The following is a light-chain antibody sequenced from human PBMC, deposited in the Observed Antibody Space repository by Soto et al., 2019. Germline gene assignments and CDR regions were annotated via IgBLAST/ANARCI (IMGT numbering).Light chain of an antibody. CDR3: CSYAGSSTSPYV. CDR2: EGS. J-gene: IGLJ1*01. CDR1: SSDFGSHNL. V-gene: IGLV2-23*01. Sequence: QSVLTQPASVSGSPGQSITISCTGTSSDFGSHNLVSWYQQHPGKAPKLMIYEGSKRPSGVSNRFSGSKSGNTASLTISGLQAEDEADYYCCSYAGSSTSPYVFGTGTKVTVL.